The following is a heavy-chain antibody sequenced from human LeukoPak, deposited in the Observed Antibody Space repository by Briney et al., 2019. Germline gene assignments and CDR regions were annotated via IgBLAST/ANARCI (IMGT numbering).Heavy chain of an antibody. Sequence: GGSLRLSCAASGFTFSSYAMHWVRQAPGKGLEWVAVISYDGSNKYYAASVKGRFTISRDNSKNTLYLQMNSLRAEDTAVYYCAREGGVVVFIHYDYWGQGTLVTVSS. D-gene: IGHD3-22*01. CDR2: ISYDGSNK. V-gene: IGHV3-30*04. J-gene: IGHJ4*02. CDR1: GFTFSSYA. CDR3: AREGGVVVFIHYDY.